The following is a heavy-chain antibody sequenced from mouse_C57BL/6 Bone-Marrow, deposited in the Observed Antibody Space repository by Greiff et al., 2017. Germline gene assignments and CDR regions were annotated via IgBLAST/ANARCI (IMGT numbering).Heavy chain of an antibody. CDR1: GFTFSSYG. CDR3: ATPGFDY. CDR2: ISSGGSYT. Sequence: EVQLVESGGDLVKPGGSLKLSCAASGFTFSSYGMSWVRQTPDKRLEWVATISSGGSYTYYPDSVKGRFTISRYNAKNTLYLQMSSLKSEDTAMYYCATPGFDYWGQGTTLTVSS. V-gene: IGHV5-6*01. J-gene: IGHJ2*01.